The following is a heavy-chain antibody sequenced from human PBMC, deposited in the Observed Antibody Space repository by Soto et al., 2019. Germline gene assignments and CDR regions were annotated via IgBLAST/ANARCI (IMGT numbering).Heavy chain of an antibody. D-gene: IGHD2-2*01. CDR2: ISGSGGST. Sequence: GSLRLSCAASGFTFSSYAMSWVRQAPGKGLEWVSAISGSGGSTYYADSVKGRFTISRDNSKNTLYLQMNSLRAEDTAVYYCAKDIGDIVLVPAAMGYYYYGMDVWGQGTTVTVSS. CDR1: GFTFSSYA. J-gene: IGHJ6*02. V-gene: IGHV3-23*01. CDR3: AKDIGDIVLVPAAMGYYYYGMDV.